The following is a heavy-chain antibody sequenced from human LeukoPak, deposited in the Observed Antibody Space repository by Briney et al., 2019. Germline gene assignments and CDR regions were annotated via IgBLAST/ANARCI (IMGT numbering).Heavy chain of an antibody. CDR3: ARVDTMIVVADNAFDI. Sequence: PSETLSLTCAVYGGSFSGYYWSWIRQPPGKGLEWIGEINHSGGTNYNPSLKSRVTISVDTSKNQFSLKLSSVTAADTAVYYCARVDTMIVVADNAFDIWGQGTMVTVSS. CDR1: GGSFSGYY. CDR2: INHSGGT. J-gene: IGHJ3*02. V-gene: IGHV4-34*01. D-gene: IGHD3-22*01.